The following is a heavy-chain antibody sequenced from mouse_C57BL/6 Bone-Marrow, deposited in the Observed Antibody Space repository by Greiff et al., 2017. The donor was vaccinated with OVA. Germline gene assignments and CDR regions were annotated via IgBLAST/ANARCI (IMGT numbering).Heavy chain of an antibody. D-gene: IGHD1-1*01. J-gene: IGHJ1*03. CDR2: IDPNSGGT. CDR3: ARPHCGSSYGYFDV. V-gene: IGHV1-62-3*01. CDR1: GYTFTSYW. Sequence: VQLQQSGAELVKPGASVKLSCKASGYTFTSYWMHWVKQRPGRGLEWIGRIDPNSGGTKYNEKFKGKATLTIDKPSSTAYMELRSLTSEDSAVYFCARPHCGSSYGYFDVWGTGTTVTFSS.